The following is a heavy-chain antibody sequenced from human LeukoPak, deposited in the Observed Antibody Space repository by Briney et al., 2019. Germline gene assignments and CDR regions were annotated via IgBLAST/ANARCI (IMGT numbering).Heavy chain of an antibody. D-gene: IGHD4-17*01. CDR2: INHSGST. V-gene: IGHV4-34*01. Sequence: SETLSLTCAVYGGSFSGYYWSWIRRPPGKGLEWIGEINHSGSTNYNPSLKSRVTISVDTSKNQFSLRLSSVTAADTAVYYCARTYGDYYFDYWGQGTLVTVSS. CDR1: GGSFSGYY. J-gene: IGHJ4*02. CDR3: ARTYGDYYFDY.